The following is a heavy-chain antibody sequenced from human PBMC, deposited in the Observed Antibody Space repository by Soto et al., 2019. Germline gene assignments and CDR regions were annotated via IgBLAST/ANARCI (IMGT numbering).Heavy chain of an antibody. V-gene: IGHV2-26*01. J-gene: IGHJ6*01. Sequence: SGPTLVNPTETLTPTCTVSGFSLTTGKMGVSWIRQPPGKALEWLAHIFSDHERSYSTSLQGRLTISKDTSGSQVVLSMTNVDPVDTATSYCARMDGESHPIHYVMDVCGQGTTVSVSS. CDR1: GFSLTTGKMG. CDR2: IFSDHER. CDR3: ARMDGESHPIHYVMDV.